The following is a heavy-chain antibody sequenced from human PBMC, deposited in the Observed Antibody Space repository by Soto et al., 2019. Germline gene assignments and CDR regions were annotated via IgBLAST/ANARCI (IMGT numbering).Heavy chain of an antibody. V-gene: IGHV3-23*01. J-gene: IGHJ4*02. CDR2: ISGSGGST. D-gene: IGHD2-21*02. CDR3: AKDRDEYRHIVVVTLFDY. Sequence: EVQLLESGGGLVQPGGSLRLSCAASGFTFSSYAMSWVRQAPGKGLEWVSAISGSGGSTYYADSVKGRFTISRDNSKNTLYLQMNSRRAEDTAVYYCAKDRDEYRHIVVVTLFDYWGQGTLVTVSS. CDR1: GFTFSSYA.